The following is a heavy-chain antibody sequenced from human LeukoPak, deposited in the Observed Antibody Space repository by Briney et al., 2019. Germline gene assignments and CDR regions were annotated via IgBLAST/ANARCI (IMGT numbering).Heavy chain of an antibody. CDR3: ARPLGYYDSSGYYLNYYYYYYMDV. V-gene: IGHV1-18*01. CDR2: ICADNGNT. D-gene: IGHD3-22*01. CDR1: GYTFTSYG. Sequence: ASVKVSCKASGYTFTSYGISWVRQAPGQGLEWIGWICADNGNTNYAQKLQGRVTMTTDTSTSTAYMELRSLRSDDTAVYYCARPLGYYDSSGYYLNYYYYYYMDVWGKGTTVTVSS. J-gene: IGHJ6*03.